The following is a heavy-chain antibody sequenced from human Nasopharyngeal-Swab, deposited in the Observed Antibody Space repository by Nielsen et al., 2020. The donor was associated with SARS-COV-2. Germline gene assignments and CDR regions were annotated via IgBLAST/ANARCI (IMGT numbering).Heavy chain of an antibody. D-gene: IGHD6-19*01. Sequence: SETLSLPCPLSGCSTSSYYWSWIRQPPGKGLEWIGYIYYSGSTNYNPSLKSRVTISVDTSKNQFSLKLSSVTAADTAVYYCARADSSGWYYFDYWGQGTLVTVSS. J-gene: IGHJ4*02. CDR1: GCSTSSYY. CDR2: IYYSGST. V-gene: IGHV4-59*08. CDR3: ARADSSGWYYFDY.